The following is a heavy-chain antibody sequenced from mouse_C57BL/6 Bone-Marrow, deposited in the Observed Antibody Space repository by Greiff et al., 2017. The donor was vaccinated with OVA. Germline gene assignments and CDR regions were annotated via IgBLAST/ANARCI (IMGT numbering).Heavy chain of an antibody. J-gene: IGHJ3*01. CDR1: GFTFSDYG. CDR2: ISSGSSTI. Sequence: EVKVVESGGGLVKPGGSLKLSCAASGFTFSDYGMHWVRQAPEKGLEWVAYISSGSSTIYYADTVKGRFTISRANAKNTLFLQMTSLRSEDTAMYYCARNTNWDFAYWGQGTLVTVSA. V-gene: IGHV5-17*01. CDR3: ARNTNWDFAY. D-gene: IGHD4-1*01.